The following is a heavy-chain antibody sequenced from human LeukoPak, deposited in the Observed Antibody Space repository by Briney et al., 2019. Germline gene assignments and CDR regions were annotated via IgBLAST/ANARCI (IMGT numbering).Heavy chain of an antibody. J-gene: IGHJ4*02. V-gene: IGHV3-23*01. Sequence: GGSLRLSCAASGFTFSSYTLSWVRQAPGKGLEWVSAISGSGGSTYYADSVKGRFTISRDKSKNTLYLQMNSLRGEDTAVYYCAKGEVWSGYYSDYWGQGTLVTVSS. CDR3: AKGEVWSGYYSDY. D-gene: IGHD3-3*01. CDR1: GFTFSSYT. CDR2: ISGSGGST.